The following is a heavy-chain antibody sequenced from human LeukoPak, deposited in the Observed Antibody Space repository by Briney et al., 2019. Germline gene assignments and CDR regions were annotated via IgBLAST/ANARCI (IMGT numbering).Heavy chain of an antibody. J-gene: IGHJ4*02. CDR3: ARHPGIAAAGIDY. V-gene: IGHV3-23*01. Sequence: GGSLRLSCAASGFTLSSYAMSWVRQAPGKGLEWVSAISGSGGSTYYADSVKGRFTISRDNSKNTLYLQMNSLRAEDTAVYYCARHPGIAAAGIDYWGQGTLVTVSS. CDR1: GFTLSSYA. D-gene: IGHD6-13*01. CDR2: ISGSGGST.